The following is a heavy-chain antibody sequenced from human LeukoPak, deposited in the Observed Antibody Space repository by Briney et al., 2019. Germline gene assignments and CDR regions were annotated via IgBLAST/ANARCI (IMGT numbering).Heavy chain of an antibody. CDR3: ARADCSGSTCYLRRSWFDP. D-gene: IGHD2-2*01. V-gene: IGHV3-21*01. CDR2: ISTSSRYI. CDR1: GFTFSSYA. J-gene: IGHJ5*02. Sequence: MPGGSLRLSCVASGFTFSSYAMRWVRQAPGKGLEWVSSISTSSRYIYYRDSVKGRFTISRDDAKNSLYLQMNSLRVEDTAVYYCARADCSGSTCYLRRSWFDPWGQGTLVTVSS.